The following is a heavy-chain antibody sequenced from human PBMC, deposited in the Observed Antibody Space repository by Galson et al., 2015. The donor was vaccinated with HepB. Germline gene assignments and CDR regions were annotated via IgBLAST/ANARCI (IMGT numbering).Heavy chain of an antibody. D-gene: IGHD3-3*01. V-gene: IGHV1-46*01. CDR2: INPSGGST. Sequence: QSGAEVKKPGASVKVSCKASGYTFTSYYMHWVRQAPGQGLEWMGIINPSGGSTSYAQKFQGRVTMTRDTSTSTVYMELSSLRSEDTAVYYCARAAPITIFGVVTPYYYYGMDVWGQGTTVTVSS. CDR1: GYTFTSYY. J-gene: IGHJ6*02. CDR3: ARAAPITIFGVVTPYYYYGMDV.